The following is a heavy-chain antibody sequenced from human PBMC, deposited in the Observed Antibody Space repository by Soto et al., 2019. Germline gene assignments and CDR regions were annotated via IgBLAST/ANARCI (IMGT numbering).Heavy chain of an antibody. CDR2: IKSKTDGGTA. CDR1: GVTSTNVW. Sequence: PGGSLRLSCAVSGVTSTNVWMNWVRQAPGKGPEWVGRIKSKTDGGTADYAAPVKGRFTISRDDSENTLYLQMNSLKTEDTAVYYCSHGYYQYFESWGQGT. D-gene: IGHD5-18*01. J-gene: IGHJ4*02. V-gene: IGHV3-15*07. CDR3: SHGYYQYFES.